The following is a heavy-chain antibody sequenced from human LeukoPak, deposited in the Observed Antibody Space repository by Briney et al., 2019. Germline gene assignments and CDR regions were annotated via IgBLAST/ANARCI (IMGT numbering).Heavy chain of an antibody. D-gene: IGHD3-10*01. Sequence: PSETLSLTCNVSGGSISSRTYYWGWIRQPPGKGLEWIGSIYYSGSTYYNPSLKSRVTISVETSKNQFSLKLSSVTAADTALYYCARQAVEYYGSGSVDYWGQGTLVTVSS. V-gene: IGHV4-39*01. CDR3: ARQAVEYYGSGSVDY. CDR2: IYYSGST. J-gene: IGHJ4*02. CDR1: GGSISSRTYY.